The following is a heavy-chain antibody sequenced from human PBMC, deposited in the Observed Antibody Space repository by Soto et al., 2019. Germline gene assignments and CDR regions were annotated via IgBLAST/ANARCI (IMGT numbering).Heavy chain of an antibody. D-gene: IGHD3-22*01. CDR1: GYIFISYG. CDR2: ISTYNGNT. Sequence: ASVKVSCKTSGYIFISYGISWVRQAPGQGPEWMGWISTYNGNTNYAQNLQGRVTMTTDTSTSTVYMELSSLISEDTAVYYCARPKDYDDCLDLWGQGTLVTVSS. CDR3: ARPKDYDDCLDL. V-gene: IGHV1-18*01. J-gene: IGHJ4*02.